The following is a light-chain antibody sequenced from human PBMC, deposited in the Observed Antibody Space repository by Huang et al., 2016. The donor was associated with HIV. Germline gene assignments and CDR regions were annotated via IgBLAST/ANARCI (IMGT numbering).Light chain of an antibody. CDR2: GPS. CDR1: QEIADE. CDR3: QQYYSWPRT. Sequence: EILMSQSPDTRSASPGEKVTLSCRASQEIADEVAWFQQKPGQPPRLLIYGPSPRAAGVPARFTGGGSGAGYTLSINGLQSEDFAVYYCQQYYSWPRTFGQGTRVEVK. V-gene: IGKV3-15*01. J-gene: IGKJ1*01.